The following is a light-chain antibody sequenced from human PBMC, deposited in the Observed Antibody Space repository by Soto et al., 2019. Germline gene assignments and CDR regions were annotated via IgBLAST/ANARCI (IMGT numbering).Light chain of an antibody. Sequence: QSVLTQSPSASASLGASVKLTCTLSSGHSSDAIAWHQQQPENGPRLLMNLNSDGSHTKGDGIPARFSGSSSGAERYLTISSLQSADEADYYCQSWGTGIVVFGGGTKLTVL. CDR2: LNSDGSH. CDR1: SGHSSDA. V-gene: IGLV4-69*01. CDR3: QSWGTGIVV. J-gene: IGLJ2*01.